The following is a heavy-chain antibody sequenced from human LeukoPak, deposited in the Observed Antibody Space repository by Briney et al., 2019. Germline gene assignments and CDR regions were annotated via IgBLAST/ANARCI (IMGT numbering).Heavy chain of an antibody. Sequence: PSETLSLTCTVSVGSISSYYWSWIRQPPGKGLEWIVYIYYSGSINYNPSLKSRVTISVDTSKNQFSLKLSSVTAADTAVYYCASVPESGYCSSTSCYEGSEYFQHWGQGTLVTVSS. J-gene: IGHJ1*01. V-gene: IGHV4-59*01. CDR3: ASVPESGYCSSTSCYEGSEYFQH. D-gene: IGHD2-2*01. CDR2: IYYSGSI. CDR1: VGSISSYY.